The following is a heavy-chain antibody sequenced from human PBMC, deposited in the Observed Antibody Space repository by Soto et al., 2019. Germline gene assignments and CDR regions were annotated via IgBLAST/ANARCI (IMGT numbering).Heavy chain of an antibody. D-gene: IGHD6-13*01. V-gene: IGHV4-61*01. Sequence: QVQLQESGPGLVKPSETLSLTCTVSDDSVNSGNYYWSWIRQPPGKGLEWIGHIYYIGTPNYNPSLKSRVTSSVNTSKHQFSLKVTSVTAADTAVYYCAREEKQLARYGGDFDYWGQGILVTVSS. J-gene: IGHJ4*02. CDR3: AREEKQLARYGGDFDY. CDR2: IYYIGTP. CDR1: DDSVNSGNYY.